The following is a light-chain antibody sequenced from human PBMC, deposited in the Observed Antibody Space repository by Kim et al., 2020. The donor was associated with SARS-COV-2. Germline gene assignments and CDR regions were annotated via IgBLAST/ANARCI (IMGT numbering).Light chain of an antibody. CDR2: GAS. CDR3: QQYGASRT. CDR1: QSVPSSH. J-gene: IGKJ1*01. V-gene: IGKV3-20*01. Sequence: EIVLTQSPGTLSLSPGDTATLSCRASQSVPSSHLAWYQQRPGQAPRLLISGASSRATGVPDRFSGSGSGTDFILTISRLEPEDFAVYFCQQYGASRTFGQGAKVEI.